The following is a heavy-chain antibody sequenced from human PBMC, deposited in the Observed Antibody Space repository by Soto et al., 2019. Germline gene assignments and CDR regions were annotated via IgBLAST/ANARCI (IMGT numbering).Heavy chain of an antibody. CDR2: ISGIGGST. Sequence: EVQLLESGGGLVQPGGSLRLSCAVSGFTFSNYAMSWVRQAPGKGLEWVSVISGIGGSTFYADSVKGRFTISRDNSKKTLHLQMNSLRAEDTAVYYCAKDSGSSGLFDYWGQGTLVAVSS. D-gene: IGHD5-12*01. V-gene: IGHV3-23*01. J-gene: IGHJ4*02. CDR1: GFTFSNYA. CDR3: AKDSGSSGLFDY.